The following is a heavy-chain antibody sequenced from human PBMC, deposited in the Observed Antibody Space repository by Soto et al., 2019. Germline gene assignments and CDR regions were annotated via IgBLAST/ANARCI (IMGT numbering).Heavy chain of an antibody. J-gene: IGHJ3*02. V-gene: IGHV1-3*01. CDR3: AREAYGKLSAFDI. Sequence: QVPLVQSGAEVKKPGASVKGSCKASGYTFTSYAMHWVRQAPGQRLEWMGWINAGNGNTKYSQKFQGRVTITRDTSASTAYMELSSLRSEDTAVYYCAREAYGKLSAFDIWGQGTMVTVSS. CDR1: GYTFTSYA. D-gene: IGHD4-17*01. CDR2: INAGNGNT.